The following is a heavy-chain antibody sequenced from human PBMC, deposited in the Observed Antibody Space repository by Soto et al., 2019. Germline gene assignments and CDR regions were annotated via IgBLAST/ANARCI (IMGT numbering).Heavy chain of an antibody. V-gene: IGHV3-73*01. D-gene: IGHD3-22*01. CDR1: GFTFSGSA. J-gene: IGHJ5*02. CDR2: IRSKTNSYAT. CDR3: TRDPRNYYDSSGSANWFDP. Sequence: LRLSCAASGFTFSGSAMHWVRQASGKGLEWVGRIRSKTNSYATAYAASVKGRFTISRDDSKNTAYLQMNSLKIEDTAVYYCTRDPRNYYDSSGSANWFDPWGQGTLVTVSS.